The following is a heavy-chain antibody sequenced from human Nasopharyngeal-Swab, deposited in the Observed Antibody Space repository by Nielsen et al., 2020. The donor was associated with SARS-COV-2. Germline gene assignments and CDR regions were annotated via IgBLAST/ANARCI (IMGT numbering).Heavy chain of an antibody. Sequence: WIRQPPGKGLEWVAVIWYDGSNKYYADSVKGRFTISRDNSKNTLYLQMNSLRAEDTAVYYCARDRPVATIPTNWFDPWGQGTLVTVSS. V-gene: IGHV3-33*01. CDR3: ARDRPVATIPTNWFDP. D-gene: IGHD5-12*01. CDR2: IWYDGSNK. J-gene: IGHJ5*02.